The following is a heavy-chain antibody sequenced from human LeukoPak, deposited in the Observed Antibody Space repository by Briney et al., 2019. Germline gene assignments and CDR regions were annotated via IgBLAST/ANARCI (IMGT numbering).Heavy chain of an antibody. CDR2: MYHSGST. Sequence: SETLPLTCTVSGGSISNNSYYWGWIRQPPGKGLEWIGSMYHSGSTYKNSFLESRVTLSVDTSKDQLSLKLRSVTAADTAVYYCARDPHLNYDDSAPYWDYWGRGTLVTVSS. J-gene: IGHJ4*02. D-gene: IGHD3-22*01. CDR1: GGSISNNSYY. V-gene: IGHV4-39*07. CDR3: ARDPHLNYDDSAPYWDY.